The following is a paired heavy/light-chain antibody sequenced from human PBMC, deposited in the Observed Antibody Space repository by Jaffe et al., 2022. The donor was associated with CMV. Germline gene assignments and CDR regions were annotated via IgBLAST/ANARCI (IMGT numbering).Light chain of an antibody. J-gene: IGKJ2*01. CDR1: QSVTNNH. CDR3: QQYGSSPQT. Sequence: EIVLTQSPATLSLSPGERASLFCRASQSVTNNHLAWYQQKPGQSPRLLIYGASTRATGIPDRFSGSGSGTDFTLTISRLEPEDFALYLCQQYGSSPQTFGQGTKLHI. V-gene: IGKV3-20*01. CDR2: GAS.
Heavy chain of an antibody. CDR3: AKDEDDCSGISCHWKSGYYYQY. V-gene: IGHV1-69*06. CDR1: GDSLSNYA. J-gene: IGHJ4*02. CDR2: ILVMVGAT. Sequence: QVQLVQSGAEVKKPGSSVKVSCKASGDSLSNYAISWVRQAPGQGLEWMGRILVMVGATNYVEKFQGRVTITADKSTNTVHMELRSLRSEDTAMYYCAKDEDDCSGISCHWKSGYYYQYWGQGTLVTVSP. D-gene: IGHD2-2*01.